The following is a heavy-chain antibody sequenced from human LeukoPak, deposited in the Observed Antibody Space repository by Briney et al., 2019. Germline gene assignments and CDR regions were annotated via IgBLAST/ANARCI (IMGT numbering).Heavy chain of an antibody. CDR2: INPSGGST. CDR3: ASPSLKVVPAAIGGGYYFDY. CDR1: GYTFTSYY. J-gene: IGHJ4*02. D-gene: IGHD2-2*02. V-gene: IGHV1-46*01. Sequence: GASVKVSCKASGYTFTSYYMHWVRQAPGQGLEWMGIINPSGGSTSYAQKFQGRVTMTRDTSTSTAYMELSSLRSEDTAVYYCASPSLKVVPAAIGGGYYFDYWGQGTLVTVSS.